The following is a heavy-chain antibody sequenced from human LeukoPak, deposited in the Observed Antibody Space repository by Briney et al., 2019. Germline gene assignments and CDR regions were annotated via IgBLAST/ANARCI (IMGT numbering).Heavy chain of an antibody. CDR3: ARGSPLAAAGHYYYGMDL. CDR2: ISYDGSNK. CDR1: GFTFSSYA. D-gene: IGHD6-13*01. V-gene: IGHV3-30*04. J-gene: IGHJ6*04. Sequence: GGSLRLSCAASGFTFSSYAMLCVRQAPGKGLVWVANISYDGSNKYYADSVKGRFTISRDNYKNTLYLQMNSLRAEDTAVYYCARGSPLAAAGHYYYGMDLWGKGTTVTVSS.